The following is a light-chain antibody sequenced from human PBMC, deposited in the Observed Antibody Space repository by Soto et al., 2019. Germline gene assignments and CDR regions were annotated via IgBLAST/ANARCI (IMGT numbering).Light chain of an antibody. CDR1: SSEVGGYKN. V-gene: IGLV2-14*01. Sequence: QSALPQPASASGSPVQSITISCTGTSSEVGGYKNVSWYQHHPGKAPKLMIYEVSNRPSGVSNRFSGSKSGYTASLTISGLQAEDEADYYCNSQRSSGTRVFGTGTKVTVL. J-gene: IGLJ1*01. CDR2: EVS. CDR3: NSQRSSGTRV.